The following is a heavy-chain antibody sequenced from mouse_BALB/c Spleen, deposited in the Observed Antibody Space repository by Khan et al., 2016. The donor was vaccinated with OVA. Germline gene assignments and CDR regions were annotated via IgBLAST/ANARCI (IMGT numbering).Heavy chain of an antibody. D-gene: IGHD2-14*01. Sequence: QVQLQQSGAELVRPWASVKMSCKASGYTFTSYTIHWIIKRPGQGLEWIGYINPSNDYTNYNQKFKDKATLTTDKSSTTAYLRLSSLTSDDSAVYNCVRDGAYHRNDGWFAYWGQGTLVTVSA. V-gene: IGHV1-4*01. CDR1: GYTFTSYT. J-gene: IGHJ3*01. CDR3: VRDGAYHRNDGWFAY. CDR2: INPSNDYT.